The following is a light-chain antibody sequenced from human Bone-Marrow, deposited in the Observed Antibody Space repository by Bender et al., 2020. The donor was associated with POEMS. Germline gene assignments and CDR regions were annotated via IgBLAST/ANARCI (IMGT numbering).Light chain of an antibody. CDR2: DVS. Sequence: QSALTQPRSVSGSPGQSVTISCTGTSSDVGVFNYVSWYQRHPDEAPKLIIYDVSKRPSGVPDRFSGSRSGDTASLTISGLQPEDEADYYCCSYAGYYTPFVFGTGTKVTV. CDR1: SSDVGVFNY. J-gene: IGLJ1*01. CDR3: CSYAGYYTPFV. V-gene: IGLV2-11*01.